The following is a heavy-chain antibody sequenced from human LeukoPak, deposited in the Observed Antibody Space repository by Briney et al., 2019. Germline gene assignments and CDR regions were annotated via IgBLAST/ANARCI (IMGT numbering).Heavy chain of an antibody. V-gene: IGHV4-39*01. CDR3: VAGSGSHDY. D-gene: IGHD3-10*01. CDR1: GGSISSSSYY. J-gene: IGHJ4*02. Sequence: SETLSLTCTVSGGSISSSSYYWGWIRQPPGKGLEWIGSIYYSGSTYYNPSLKSRVTISVDTSKNQFSLKLSSVTTADTAVYYCVAGSGSHDYWGQGTLVTVSS. CDR2: IYYSGST.